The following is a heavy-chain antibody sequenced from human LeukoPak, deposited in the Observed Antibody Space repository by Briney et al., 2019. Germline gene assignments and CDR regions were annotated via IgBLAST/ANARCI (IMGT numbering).Heavy chain of an antibody. Sequence: GGALRLSCAAAGFTFSSYGMHWVRQAPGKGLEWVAVISYDGSNKYYADSVKGRFTISRDNSKNTLYLQMNSLRAEDTAGYYCATSGWYFVFYYWGQGTLVTVSS. CDR3: ATSGWYFVFYY. D-gene: IGHD6-19*01. CDR2: ISYDGSNK. V-gene: IGHV3-30*03. CDR1: GFTFSSYG. J-gene: IGHJ4*02.